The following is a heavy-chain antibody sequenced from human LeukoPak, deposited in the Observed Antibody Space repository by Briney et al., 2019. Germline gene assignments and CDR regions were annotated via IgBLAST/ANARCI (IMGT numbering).Heavy chain of an antibody. J-gene: IGHJ6*02. CDR2: ISSSGDSM. Sequence: GGSLRLSCAASGFTFSDYYMNWIRQAPGKGLEWISFISSSGDSMYFADSVRGRFTISRDNAKNSLYLQMNSLRVEDTAVYYCAREVVIVPDYCYYGLDVWGQGTTVTVSS. V-gene: IGHV3-11*01. CDR3: AREVVIVPDYCYYGLDV. D-gene: IGHD2/OR15-2a*01. CDR1: GFTFSDYY.